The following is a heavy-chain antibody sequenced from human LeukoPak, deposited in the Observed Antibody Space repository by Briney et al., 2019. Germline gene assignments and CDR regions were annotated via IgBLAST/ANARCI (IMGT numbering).Heavy chain of an antibody. J-gene: IGHJ4*02. CDR1: GFTFSSYG. Sequence: PGRSLRLSCAASGFTFSSYGMHWVRQAPGKGLEWVAVISYDGSNKYYADSVKGRFTISRDNSKNTLYLQMSSLRAEDTAVYYCARDEPSPDSTDLDYWGQGTLVTVSS. D-gene: IGHD2/OR15-2a*01. CDR2: ISYDGSNK. CDR3: ARDEPSPDSTDLDY. V-gene: IGHV3-30*03.